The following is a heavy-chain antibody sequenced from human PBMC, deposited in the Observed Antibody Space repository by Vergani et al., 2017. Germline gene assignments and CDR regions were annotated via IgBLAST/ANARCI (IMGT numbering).Heavy chain of an antibody. V-gene: IGHV4-39*01. CDR3: ARHGDIVVVVAATDY. CDR1: GFTFSSYSMH. Sequence: QVQLVESGGGVVQPGRSLRLSCAASGFTFSSYSMHWVRQAPGKGLEWIGSIYYSGSTYYNPSLKSRVTISVDTSKNQFSLKLSSVTAADTAVYYCARHGDIVVVVAATDYWGQGTLVTVSS. J-gene: IGHJ4*02. D-gene: IGHD2-15*01. CDR2: IYYSGST.